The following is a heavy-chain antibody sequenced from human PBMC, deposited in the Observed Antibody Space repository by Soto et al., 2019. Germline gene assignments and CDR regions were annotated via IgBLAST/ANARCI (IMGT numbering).Heavy chain of an antibody. CDR3: ASGKVERQHPLDY. V-gene: IGHV1-69*12. J-gene: IGHJ4*02. D-gene: IGHD1-1*01. CDR2: IIPIFGTA. Sequence: QVQLVQSGAEVKKPGSSVKVSCKASGGTFSSYAISWVRQAPGQGLEWMGGIIPIFGTANYAQKFQGRVTMTAAESTSTAYMERSSLRSEDTAVDYCASGKVERQHPLDYWGQGTLVTVSS. CDR1: GGTFSSYA.